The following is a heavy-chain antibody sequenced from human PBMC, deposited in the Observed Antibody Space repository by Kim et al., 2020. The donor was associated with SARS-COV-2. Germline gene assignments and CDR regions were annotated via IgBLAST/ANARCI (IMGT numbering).Heavy chain of an antibody. D-gene: IGHD6-13*01. CDR2: FDPEDGET. V-gene: IGHV1-24*01. CDR1: GYTLTELS. CDR3: ATGAAAGKSNWFDP. J-gene: IGHJ5*02. Sequence: ASVKVSCKVSGYTLTELSMHWVRQAPGKGLEWMGGFDPEDGETIYAQKFQGRVTMTEDTSTDTAYMEPSSLRSEDTAVYYCATGAAAGKSNWFDPWGQGTLVTVSS.